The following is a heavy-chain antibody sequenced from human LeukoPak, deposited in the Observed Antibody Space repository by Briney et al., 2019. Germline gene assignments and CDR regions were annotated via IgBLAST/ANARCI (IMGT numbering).Heavy chain of an antibody. Sequence: PGGSLRLSCAASGFTFSSYTMHWVRQAPGKGLEWVAVISSDGSTKYYADSVKGRFTISRDNAKNTLYLQMNSLRAEDTAVYYCARECTAGGNWIYGWGQGSPVT. CDR3: ARECTAGGNWIYG. CDR1: GFTFSSYT. CDR2: ISSDGSTK. J-gene: IGHJ6*01. V-gene: IGHV3-30-3*01. D-gene: IGHD1-7*01.